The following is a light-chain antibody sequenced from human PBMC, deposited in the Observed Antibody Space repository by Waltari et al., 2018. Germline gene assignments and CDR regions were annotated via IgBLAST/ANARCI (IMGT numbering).Light chain of an antibody. CDR2: DVN. Sequence: QSALTQPASVSGSPGQPITISCTGTSSDVGGYNYVSWYQQHPGKAPKLMIYDVNKRPSGVSNRFSGSKSGNTASLTISGLQAEDEAYYYCCSYSSSSTLYVFGTGTKVTVL. CDR3: CSYSSSSTLYV. CDR1: SSDVGGYNY. J-gene: IGLJ1*01. V-gene: IGLV2-14*01.